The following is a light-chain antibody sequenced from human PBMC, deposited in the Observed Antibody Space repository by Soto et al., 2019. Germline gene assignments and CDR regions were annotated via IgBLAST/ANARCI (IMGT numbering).Light chain of an antibody. J-gene: IGKJ1*01. CDR1: QSISSW. V-gene: IGKV1-5*03. Sequence: DIQMTQSPSTLSASVGDRVTITCRASQSISSWLAWYQQKPGKAPNRLIYKASSLKSGVPSRFNGSASGTEFTLTISRLQPDDFETYYCEQYNRYSWTFGQGTKVEIK. CDR2: KAS. CDR3: EQYNRYSWT.